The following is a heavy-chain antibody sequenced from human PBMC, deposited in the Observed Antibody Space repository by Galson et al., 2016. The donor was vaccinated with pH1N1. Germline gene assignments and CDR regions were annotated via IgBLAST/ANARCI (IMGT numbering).Heavy chain of an antibody. CDR3: IRDLGRLRDF. Sequence: SVKVSCKASGYIFTSDDVHGVQQAPGQGLEGMGLIDPSKRRTTSSQKMQSLVTMTRDTSTSTVYMELRGLKSEDTAVYYCIRDLGRLRDFWGQGTLVTVSS. D-gene: IGHD3-16*01. CDR2: IDPSKRRT. V-gene: IGHV1-46*03. J-gene: IGHJ4*02. CDR1: GYIFTSDD.